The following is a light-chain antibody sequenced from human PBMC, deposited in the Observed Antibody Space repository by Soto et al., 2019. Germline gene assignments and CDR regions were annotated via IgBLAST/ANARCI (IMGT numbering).Light chain of an antibody. CDR2: DTS. CDR3: FLSYSGARPVV. J-gene: IGLJ2*01. V-gene: IGLV7-46*01. Sequence: QTVVTQEPSLTVSPGGTVTLTCDSSTGPVTSGHWPYWLQQKPGQAPRTLIYDTSKKHSWTPARFSGSLLGGKAALTLSGAQPEDEDDYYCFLSYSGARPVVFGGGTQLTVL. CDR1: TGPVTSGHW.